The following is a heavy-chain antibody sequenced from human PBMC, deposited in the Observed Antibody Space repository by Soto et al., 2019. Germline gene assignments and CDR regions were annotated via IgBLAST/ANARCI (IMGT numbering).Heavy chain of an antibody. V-gene: IGHV5-51*01. D-gene: IGHD3-3*01. CDR2: IYPSDSDT. CDR3: ARGGVSTRTFDY. CDR1: GYNFAGYW. Sequence: GESLKISCKGSGYNFAGYWIAWVRQMPGKGLELMGIIYPSDSDTRYRPSFQGQVTISADKSISSAYLQWSSLRASDTAMYYCARGGVSTRTFDYWGQGTPVTV. J-gene: IGHJ4*02.